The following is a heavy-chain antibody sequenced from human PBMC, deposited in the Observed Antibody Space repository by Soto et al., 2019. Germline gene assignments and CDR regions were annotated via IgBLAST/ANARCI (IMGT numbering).Heavy chain of an antibody. D-gene: IGHD3-3*01. Sequence: ASETLSLTCTVSGGSISSYYWSWIRQPPGKGLEWIGYIYYSGSTNYNPSIKSRVTISVDTSKNQFSLKLSSVTAADTAVYYCARVWLLSYLYYDFWSGYYLYYYYGMDVWGQGTTVTVSS. CDR3: ARVWLLSYLYYDFWSGYYLYYYYGMDV. J-gene: IGHJ6*02. CDR2: IYYSGST. CDR1: GGSISSYY. V-gene: IGHV4-59*01.